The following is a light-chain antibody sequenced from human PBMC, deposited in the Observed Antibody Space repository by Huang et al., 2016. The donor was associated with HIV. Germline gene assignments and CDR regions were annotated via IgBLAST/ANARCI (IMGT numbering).Light chain of an antibody. CDR2: GAS. V-gene: IGKV3-15*01. CDR3: QQYSKWPPNT. Sequence: EIVMTQSPATLSLSPGERATLSCRASQSVNSKLAGYQQKPGQAPRLLISGASTSATGVPGRFSGSGSGTEFTLTISSLQSEDFAVYYCQQYSKWPPNTFGPGTKLESK. J-gene: IGKJ2*01. CDR1: QSVNSK.